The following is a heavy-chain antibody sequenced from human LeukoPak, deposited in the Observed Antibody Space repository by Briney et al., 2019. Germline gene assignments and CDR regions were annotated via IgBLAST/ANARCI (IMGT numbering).Heavy chain of an antibody. V-gene: IGHV1-46*01. CDR3: ARGGSEQLSPPFDS. CDR1: GYTFTTYY. Sequence: ASVKVSCKASGYTFTTYYMHWVRQAPGRGLEWMAMINPSGGSTNYAQKFQGRVTMTRDTSTSTAYMELSSLRSGDTALYYCARGGSEQLSPPFDSWGQGTLVTVSS. D-gene: IGHD3-10*01. CDR2: INPSGGST. J-gene: IGHJ4*02.